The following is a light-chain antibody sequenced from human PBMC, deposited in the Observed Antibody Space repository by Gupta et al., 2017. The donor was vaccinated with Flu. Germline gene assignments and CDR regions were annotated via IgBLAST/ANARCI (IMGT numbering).Light chain of an antibody. J-gene: IGLJ3*02. CDR2: DNN. CDR3: GTWDSSLSAGV. V-gene: IGLV1-51*01. Sequence: QSVLTQPPSVSAAPGQKVTISCSGSSSNIGNNYVSWYQQLTETAPKLLIYDNNKRPSGIPDRFSGSKSGTSATLGITGLQTGDEADYYCGTWDSSLSAGVFGGGTKLTVL. CDR1: SSNIGNNY.